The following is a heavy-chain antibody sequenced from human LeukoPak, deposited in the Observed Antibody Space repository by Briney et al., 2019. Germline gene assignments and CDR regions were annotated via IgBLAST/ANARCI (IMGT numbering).Heavy chain of an antibody. CDR1: GFTFSSYG. D-gene: IGHD6-19*01. V-gene: IGHV3-23*01. CDR3: AKELAGTYRRVTQLTAFDY. J-gene: IGHJ4*02. CDR2: ISGSGGST. Sequence: QPGGSLRLSCAASGFTFSSYGMSWVRQAPGKGLEWVSAISGSGGSTYYADSVKGRFTISRDNSKNTLYLQMNSLRAEDTAVYYCAKELAGTYRRVTQLTAFDYWGQGTLVTVSS.